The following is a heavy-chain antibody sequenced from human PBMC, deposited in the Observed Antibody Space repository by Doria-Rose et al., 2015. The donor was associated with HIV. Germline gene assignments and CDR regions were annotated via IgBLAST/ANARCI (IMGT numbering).Heavy chain of an antibody. CDR2: IFSDDER. CDR1: GVSLSSPGMG. D-gene: IGHD6-13*01. V-gene: IGHV2-26*01. CDR3: ARIKSSRWYHKYYFDF. Sequence: SGPVLVKPTETLTLTCTVSGVSLSSPGMGVSWIRQPPGKALGWLAHIFSDDERSYKTSLKSRLTSSRGTSKSQVVLTMTDMDPVDTATYYCARIKSSRWYHKYYFDFWGQGTLVIVSA. J-gene: IGHJ4*02.